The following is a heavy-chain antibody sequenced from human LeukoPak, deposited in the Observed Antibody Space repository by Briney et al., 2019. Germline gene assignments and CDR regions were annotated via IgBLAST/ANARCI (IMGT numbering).Heavy chain of an antibody. CDR2: INHSGST. Sequence: SETLSLTCAVYGGSFSGYSWSWIRQPPGKGLEWIGEINHSGSTNYNPSLKSRVTISVDTSNNQFSLKLSSVTAADTAVYYCARGDYYDSSHFDYWGQGTLVTVSS. V-gene: IGHV4-34*01. CDR3: ARGDYYDSSHFDY. CDR1: GGSFSGYS. D-gene: IGHD3-22*01. J-gene: IGHJ4*02.